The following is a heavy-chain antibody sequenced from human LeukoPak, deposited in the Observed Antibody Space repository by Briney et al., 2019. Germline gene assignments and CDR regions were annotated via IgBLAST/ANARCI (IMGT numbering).Heavy chain of an antibody. J-gene: IGHJ4*02. CDR1: GFAFSDFE. Sequence: GGSLRLSCASSGFAFSDFEMNWVRQAPGKGLEWVSYISSSGSIIYYADSVKGRFTISGDNAKRSLFLQMNSLRVEDTAVYYCARTMWGFDYWGQGTLVTVSS. CDR2: ISSSGSII. CDR3: ARTMWGFDY. V-gene: IGHV3-48*03. D-gene: IGHD7-27*01.